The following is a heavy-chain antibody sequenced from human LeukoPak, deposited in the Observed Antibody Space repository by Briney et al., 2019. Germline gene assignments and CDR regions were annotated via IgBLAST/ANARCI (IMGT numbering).Heavy chain of an antibody. V-gene: IGHV4-59*12. D-gene: IGHD3-10*01. CDR2: IYHSGST. CDR1: GGSISSYY. CDR3: ARAKTYYYGSGSYIWYFDL. J-gene: IGHJ2*01. Sequence: PSETLSLTCTVSGGSISSYYWSWIRQPPGKGLEWIGYIYHSGSTYYNPSLKSRVTISVDRSKNQFSLKLSSVTAADTAVYYCARAKTYYYGSGSYIWYFDLWGRGTLVTVSS.